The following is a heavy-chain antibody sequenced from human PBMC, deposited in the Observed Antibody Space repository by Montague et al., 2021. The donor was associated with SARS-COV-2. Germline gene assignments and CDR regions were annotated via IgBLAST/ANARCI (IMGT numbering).Heavy chain of an antibody. D-gene: IGHD1-26*01. CDR2: ISSSSSYI. Sequence: SLRLSCAASGFTFSSYSMNWVRQAPGKGLEWVSSISSSSSYIYYADSVKGRFTISRDNAKNSLYLQMNSLRAEDTAVYYCARETNWSYGSSFDYWGQGTLVTGSS. CDR1: GFTFSSYS. J-gene: IGHJ4*02. V-gene: IGHV3-21*01. CDR3: ARETNWSYGSSFDY.